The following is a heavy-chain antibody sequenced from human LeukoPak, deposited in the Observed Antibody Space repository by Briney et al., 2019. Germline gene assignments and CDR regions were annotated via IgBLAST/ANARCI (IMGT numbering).Heavy chain of an antibody. Sequence: GGSLRLSCAASGITFSTYDMSWVRQAPGKGLEWVSSISGSSSYIYYADSVKGRFTISRDNAKNSLYLQMNSLRAEDTAVYYCARAVWDSSGHLFDYWGQGTLVTVSS. J-gene: IGHJ4*02. CDR1: GITFSTYD. CDR2: ISGSSSYI. CDR3: ARAVWDSSGHLFDY. D-gene: IGHD3-22*01. V-gene: IGHV3-21*01.